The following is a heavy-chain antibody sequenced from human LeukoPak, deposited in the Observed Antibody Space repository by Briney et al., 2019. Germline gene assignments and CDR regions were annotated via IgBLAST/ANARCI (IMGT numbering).Heavy chain of an antibody. V-gene: IGHV3-21*01. CDR3: ARDGGGYQQLPPVGIDYYYGMDV. Sequence: GGSLRLSCAASGFTFSSYSMNWVRQAPGKGLEWVSSISSSSSYIYYADSVKGRFTISRDNAKNSLYLQMNSLRAEDTAVYYCARDGGGYQQLPPVGIDYYYGMDVWGQGTTVTVSS. J-gene: IGHJ6*02. CDR2: ISSSSSYI. CDR1: GFTFSSYS. D-gene: IGHD2-2*01.